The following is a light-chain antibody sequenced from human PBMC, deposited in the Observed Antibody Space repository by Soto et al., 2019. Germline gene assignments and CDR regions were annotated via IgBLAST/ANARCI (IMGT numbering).Light chain of an antibody. J-gene: IGKJ2*01. Sequence: DIQMTQSPSTLSASVGDRVTITCRASQSISSWLAWYQQKPGKAPKLLIYDASSLESGVPSMFSGSGSGTDFTLTISSLQPDDFATYYCQQYNSYLYTFGQGTKLEIK. CDR2: DAS. V-gene: IGKV1-5*01. CDR3: QQYNSYLYT. CDR1: QSISSW.